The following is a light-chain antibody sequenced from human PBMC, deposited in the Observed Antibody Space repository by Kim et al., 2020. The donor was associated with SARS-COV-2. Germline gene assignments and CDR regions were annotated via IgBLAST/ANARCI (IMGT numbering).Light chain of an antibody. CDR3: QQYDNLPLT. CDR1: QDISNY. V-gene: IGKV1-33*01. CDR2: DAS. Sequence: DIQMTQSPSSLYASVGDRVTITCQASQDISNYLNWYQQKPGKAPKLLIYDASNLETGVPSRFSGSGSGTDFTFTISSLQPEDIATYYCQQYDNLPLTFGVGTKVNIK. J-gene: IGKJ3*01.